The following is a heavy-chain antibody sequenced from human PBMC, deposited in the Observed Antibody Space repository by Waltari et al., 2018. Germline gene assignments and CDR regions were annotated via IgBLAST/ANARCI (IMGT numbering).Heavy chain of an antibody. CDR2: IRSKAYGGTT. CDR3: TRSITIFGVVINYGMDV. CDR1: GFTFGDYA. V-gene: IGHV3-49*03. J-gene: IGHJ6*02. Sequence: EVQLVESGGGLVQPGRSLRLSCTASGFTFGDYAMSWFRQAPGTGLEWVGFIRSKAYGGTTEYAASVKGRFTISRDDSKSIAYLQMNSLKTEDTAVYYCTRSITIFGVVINYGMDVWGQGTTVTVSS. D-gene: IGHD3-3*01.